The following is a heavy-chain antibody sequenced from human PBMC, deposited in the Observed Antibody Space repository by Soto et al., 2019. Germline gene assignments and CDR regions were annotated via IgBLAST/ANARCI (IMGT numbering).Heavy chain of an antibody. V-gene: IGHV1-2*04. CDR3: AREIVGSGSYYNASYYYGMDV. CDR1: GYTFTGYY. D-gene: IGHD3-10*01. J-gene: IGHJ6*02. CDR2: INPNSGGT. Sequence: ASVKVSCKASGYTFTGYYMHWVRQAPGQGLEWMGWINPNSGGTNYAQKFQGWVTMTRDTSISTAYMELSRLRSDDTAVYYCAREIVGSGSYYNASYYYGMDVWGQGTTVTVSS.